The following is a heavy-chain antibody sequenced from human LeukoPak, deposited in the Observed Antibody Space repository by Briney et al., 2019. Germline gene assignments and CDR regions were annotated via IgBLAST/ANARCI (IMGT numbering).Heavy chain of an antibody. D-gene: IGHD3-16*01. J-gene: IGHJ4*02. CDR2: VKSKTDGGTT. CDR3: TTDEGGFPGYFDY. Sequence: GRSVRLSCAASGFTFSNAWISWVSQAPRNWSEWVGLVKSKTDGGTTGLSAPVIRHFTISRDDSKNTLYLQMNSLKTEDTAVYYCTTDEGGFPGYFDYWGPGNLGPVSS. V-gene: IGHV3-15*01. CDR1: GFTFSNAW.